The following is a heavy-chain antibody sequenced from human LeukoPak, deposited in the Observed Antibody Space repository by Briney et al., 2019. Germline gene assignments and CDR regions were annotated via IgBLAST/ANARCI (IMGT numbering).Heavy chain of an antibody. Sequence: ASVKVSCKASGYTFTSYDISWVRQAPGQGLEWMGWISAYNGNTNYAQKLQGRVTMTTDTSTSTAYMELRSLRSDDTAVYYCAREWGKTYYDYVWGSYGGKDLVYWGQGTLVTVSS. CDR3: AREWGKTYYDYVWGSYGGKDLVY. CDR1: GYTFTSYD. D-gene: IGHD3-16*01. CDR2: ISAYNGNT. V-gene: IGHV1-18*01. J-gene: IGHJ4*02.